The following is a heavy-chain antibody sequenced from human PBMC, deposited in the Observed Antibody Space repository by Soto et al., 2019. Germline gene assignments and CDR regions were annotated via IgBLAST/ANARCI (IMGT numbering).Heavy chain of an antibody. V-gene: IGHV1-18*01. J-gene: IGHJ5*02. D-gene: IGHD6-6*01. CDR1: GYTFFTYG. Sequence: ASVKVSCKASGYTFFTYGITWVRQAPGQGLEWMGWISTYNGDTDYVQKLQGRVTMTTDTSTRTAYMELRSLTSDDTAMYYCARKSSSSSWFDPWGQGTLVTVSS. CDR3: ARKSSSSSWFDP. CDR2: ISTYNGDT.